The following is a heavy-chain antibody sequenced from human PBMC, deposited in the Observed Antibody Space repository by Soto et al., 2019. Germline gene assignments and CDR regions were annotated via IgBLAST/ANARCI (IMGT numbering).Heavy chain of an antibody. V-gene: IGHV1-18*01. J-gene: IGHJ5*02. D-gene: IGHD6-6*01. CDR1: GYTFFTYG. Sequence: ASVKVSCKASGYTFFTYGITWVRQAPGQGLEWMGWISTYNGDTDYVQKLQGRVTMTTDTSTRTAYMELRSLTSDDTAMYYCARKSSSSSWFDPWGQGTLVTVSS. CDR3: ARKSSSSSWFDP. CDR2: ISTYNGDT.